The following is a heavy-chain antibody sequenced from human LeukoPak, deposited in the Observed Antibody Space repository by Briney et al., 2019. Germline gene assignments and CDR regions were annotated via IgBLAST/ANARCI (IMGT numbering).Heavy chain of an antibody. V-gene: IGHV3-23*01. J-gene: IGHJ4*02. CDR2: ISDSGGST. CDR3: ARLSGRDYNPRVFDY. CDR1: GFTFSAYS. Sequence: GGSLRLSCVVSGFTFSAYSVHWVRQAPGKGLEWVSGISDSGGSTHYADSVKGRFTISRDNSKNTLYLQMNSLRAEDTAVYYCARLSGRDYNPRVFDYWGQGTLVTVSS. D-gene: IGHD4-11*01.